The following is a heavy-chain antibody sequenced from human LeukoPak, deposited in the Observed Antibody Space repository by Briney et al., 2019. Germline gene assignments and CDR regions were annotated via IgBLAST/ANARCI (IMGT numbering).Heavy chain of an antibody. CDR3: AREIEMATTVPGY. Sequence: GGSLRLSCAASGFTFSDYYMSWIRQAPGKGLGWVSYISSSGSTIYYADSVKGRFTISRDNAKNSLYLQMNSLRAEDTAVYYCAREIEMATTVPGYWGQGTLVTVSS. V-gene: IGHV3-11*01. CDR2: ISSSGSTI. J-gene: IGHJ4*02. D-gene: IGHD5-24*01. CDR1: GFTFSDYY.